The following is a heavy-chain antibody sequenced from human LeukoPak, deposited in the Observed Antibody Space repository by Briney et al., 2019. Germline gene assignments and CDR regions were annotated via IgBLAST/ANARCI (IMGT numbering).Heavy chain of an antibody. CDR2: INPRGGST. Sequence: ASVTVSCKASGYIFTTYYMHWLRQAPGQGPEWMGIINPRGGSTDYAQKFQGRVTMTSDTSTSTVYMELKSLRSEDTAVYFCARVGATGATADNWGQGTLVTVSS. J-gene: IGHJ4*02. D-gene: IGHD2-21*02. CDR3: ARVGATGATADN. V-gene: IGHV1-46*01. CDR1: GYIFTTYY.